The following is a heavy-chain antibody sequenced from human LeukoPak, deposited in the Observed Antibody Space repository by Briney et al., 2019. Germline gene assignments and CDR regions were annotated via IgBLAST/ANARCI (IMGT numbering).Heavy chain of an antibody. V-gene: IGHV3-23*01. Sequence: GGSLRLSSAASGFTFSSYAMSWVRQAPGKGLEWVSAISGSGGSTYYADSVKGRFTISRDNSKNTLYLQMNSLRAEDTAVYYCAKGEKWELYFDYWGQGTLVTVSS. CDR3: AKGEKWELYFDY. J-gene: IGHJ4*02. CDR1: GFTFSSYA. CDR2: ISGSGGST. D-gene: IGHD1-26*01.